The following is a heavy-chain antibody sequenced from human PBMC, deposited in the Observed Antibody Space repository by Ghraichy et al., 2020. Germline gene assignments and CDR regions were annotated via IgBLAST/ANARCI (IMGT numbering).Heavy chain of an antibody. CDR1: GGSISSSSYY. D-gene: IGHD3-10*01. V-gene: IGHV4-39*01. Sequence: ESLNISCTVSGGSISSSSYYWGWIRQPPGKGLEWIGSIYYSGSTYYNPSLKSRVTISVDTSKNQFSLKLSSVTAADTAVYYCARRGHSGSYYNYGMDVWGQGTTVTVSS. CDR2: IYYSGST. J-gene: IGHJ6*02. CDR3: ARRGHSGSYYNYGMDV.